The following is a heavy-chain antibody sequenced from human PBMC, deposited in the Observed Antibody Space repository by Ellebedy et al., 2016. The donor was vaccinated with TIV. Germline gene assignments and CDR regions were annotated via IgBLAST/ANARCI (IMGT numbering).Heavy chain of an antibody. CDR3: ARDRDGYNFRGDAFDI. CDR1: GGSFSGYY. CDR2: INHSGST. Sequence: GSLRLXXAVYGGSFSGYYWSWIRQPPGKGLEWIGEINHSGSTNYNPSLKSRVTISVDTSKNQFSLRLSSVTAADTAVYYCARDRDGYNFRGDAFDIWGQGTMVTVSS. V-gene: IGHV4-34*01. J-gene: IGHJ3*02. D-gene: IGHD5-24*01.